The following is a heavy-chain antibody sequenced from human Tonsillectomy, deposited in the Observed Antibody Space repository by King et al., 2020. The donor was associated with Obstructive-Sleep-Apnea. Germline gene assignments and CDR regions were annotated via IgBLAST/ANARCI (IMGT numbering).Heavy chain of an antibody. CDR3: ARGIAVAGTAGWFDP. D-gene: IGHD6-19*01. J-gene: IGHJ5*02. CDR2: ISSSMSYI. Sequence: VQLVESGGGLGKPGGALRLSCAASGFTFSSYSMNWVRQAPGKGREWVSSISSSMSYIYYADSVKGRFTISRDNAKNSLYLQMNSVRAEDTAVYYCARGIAVAGTAGWFDPWGQGTLVTVAS. V-gene: IGHV3-21*01. CDR1: GFTFSSYS.